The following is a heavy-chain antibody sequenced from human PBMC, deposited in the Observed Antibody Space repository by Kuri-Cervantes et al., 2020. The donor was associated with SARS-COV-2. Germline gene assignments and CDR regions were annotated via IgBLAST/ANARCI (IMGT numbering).Heavy chain of an antibody. V-gene: IGHV3-23*01. Sequence: GGSLRLCCGASGVTFSSYAMSWVRQPPGKGLEWVPAISGSGGSTYYADSVKGRFTISRDNSKNTLYLQMNSLRAEDTAVYYCAKVLGRLNWFDTWGQGTLVTVSS. CDR2: ISGSGGST. CDR3: AKVLGRLNWFDT. J-gene: IGHJ5*02. CDR1: GVTFSSYA.